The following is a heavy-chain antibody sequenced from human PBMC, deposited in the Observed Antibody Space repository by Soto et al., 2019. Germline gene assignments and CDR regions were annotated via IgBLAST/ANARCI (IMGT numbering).Heavy chain of an antibody. J-gene: IGHJ5*02. CDR3: ARDGDLRSDFWSGPLGGGWFDP. CDR1: GGTLSNSA. Sequence: QVQLVQSGAEVRKPGSSVKVSCKASGGTLSNSAITWVRQAPGQGLEWVGGIIPIFGTTNYAQKFQGRVKITADESTSTADKELRRLPSEDTAVYYCARDGDLRSDFWSGPLGGGWFDPWGQGTLVTVSS. V-gene: IGHV1-69*12. CDR2: IIPIFGTT. D-gene: IGHD3-3*01.